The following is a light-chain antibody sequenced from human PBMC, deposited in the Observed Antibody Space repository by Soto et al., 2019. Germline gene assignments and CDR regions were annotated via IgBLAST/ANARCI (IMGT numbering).Light chain of an antibody. V-gene: IGKV3-11*01. CDR1: QSVSSY. CDR3: QQRSNWPPIT. J-gene: IGKJ4*01. CDR2: DAS. Sequence: EIVLTQSPATLSLSPGERATLSCRASQSVSSYLAWYQQKPGQAPRLLIYDASNRATGIPARFSGSGSGTDVTLTISSLEPEDFAVYYCQQRSNWPPITFGGGTKVEIQ.